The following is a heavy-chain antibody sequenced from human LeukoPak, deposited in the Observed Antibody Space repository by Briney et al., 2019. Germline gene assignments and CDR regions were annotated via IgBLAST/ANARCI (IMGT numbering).Heavy chain of an antibody. CDR2: IYSGGST. CDR3: ARSHVLLWFGDRANGMDV. J-gene: IGHJ6*02. D-gene: IGHD3-10*01. Sequence: GGSLRLSCAASGFTVSSNYMSWVRQAPGKGLEWVSVIYSGGSTYYADSVKGRFTISRDNSKNTLYLQMNSLRAEDTAVYYCARSHVLLWFGDRANGMDVWGQGTTVTVSS. CDR1: GFTVSSNY. V-gene: IGHV3-53*01.